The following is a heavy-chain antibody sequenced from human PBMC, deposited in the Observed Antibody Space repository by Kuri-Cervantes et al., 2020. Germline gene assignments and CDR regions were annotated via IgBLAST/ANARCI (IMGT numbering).Heavy chain of an antibody. D-gene: IGHD3-3*01. V-gene: IGHV7-4-1*02. Sequence: ASVKVSCKASGYSFTTSSMRWVRQAPGQGLEWMGWIHTNTKNPTYAQGFTGRFVFSLDTSVSTAYLEINSLKSEDTAVYYCARDHGGFWCGYSNDAFDIWGQGTKVTVSS. CDR1: GYSFTTSS. CDR2: IHTNTKNP. J-gene: IGHJ3*02. CDR3: ARDHGGFWCGYSNDAFDI.